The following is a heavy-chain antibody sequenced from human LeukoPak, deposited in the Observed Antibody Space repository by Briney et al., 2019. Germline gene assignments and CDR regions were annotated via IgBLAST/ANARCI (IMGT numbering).Heavy chain of an antibody. Sequence: GGSLRLSCAGSDFTFSTYWMHWVRQAPGKGLVWVSRISTDEISRTYADSVKGRFTISRDNARNTLFLQMDSLRAEDTAVYYCVRGTSRENGYGGDDPYWGQGTLVIVSS. CDR3: VRGTSRENGYGGDDPY. CDR1: DFTFSTYW. D-gene: IGHD5-12*01. V-gene: IGHV3-74*01. CDR2: ISTDEISR. J-gene: IGHJ4*02.